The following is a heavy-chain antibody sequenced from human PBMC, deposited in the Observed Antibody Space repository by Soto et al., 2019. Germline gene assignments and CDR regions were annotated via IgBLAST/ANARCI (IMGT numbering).Heavy chain of an antibody. Sequence: SETLSLTCTVSGGSISSYYWIWIRQPPGKGLEWIGYIYYSGSTNYNPSLKSRVTISVDTSKNQFTLKLSSVTAADTAVYYCARAFDSSGDYYFDYWGQGTLVTVSS. D-gene: IGHD6-19*01. CDR3: ARAFDSSGDYYFDY. CDR1: GGSISSYY. V-gene: IGHV4-59*01. CDR2: IYYSGST. J-gene: IGHJ4*02.